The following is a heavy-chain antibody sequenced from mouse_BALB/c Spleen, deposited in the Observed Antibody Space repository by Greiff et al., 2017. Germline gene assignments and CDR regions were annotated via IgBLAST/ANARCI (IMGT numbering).Heavy chain of an antibody. J-gene: IGHJ2*01. CDR1: GFTFSSYT. Sequence: EVMLVESGGGLVKPGGSLKLSCAASGFTFSSYTMSWVRQTPEKRLEWVATISSGGSYTYYPDSVKGRFTISRDNAKNTLYLQMSSLKSEDTAMYYCTRDWDWDYFDYWGQGTTLTVSS. CDR2: ISSGGSYT. V-gene: IGHV5-6-4*01. CDR3: TRDWDWDYFDY. D-gene: IGHD4-1*01.